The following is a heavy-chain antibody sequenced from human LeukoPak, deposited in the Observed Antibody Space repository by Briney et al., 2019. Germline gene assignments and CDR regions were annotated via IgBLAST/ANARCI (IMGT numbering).Heavy chain of an antibody. CDR2: ISSGSTI. CDR1: GFTFSDYY. CDR3: ARERAIASLRPYYFDY. Sequence: GGSLRLSCAASGFTFSDYYMSWIRQAPGKGLEWISYISSGSTIYYADSVKGRFTISRDNARNSLYLQMNSLRAEDTAVYYCARERAIASLRPYYFDYWGQGTLVTVSS. J-gene: IGHJ4*02. V-gene: IGHV3-11*01. D-gene: IGHD6-6*01.